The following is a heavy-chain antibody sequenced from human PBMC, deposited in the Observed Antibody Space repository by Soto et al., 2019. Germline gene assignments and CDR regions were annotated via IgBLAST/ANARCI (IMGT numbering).Heavy chain of an antibody. CDR3: ATEIADDDVWSGYYTGQF. V-gene: IGHV3-72*01. D-gene: IGHD3-3*01. Sequence: EVQLVESGGGLVQPGGSLRLSCAASGFTFSDQYMDWVRQAPGKGLEWVGRTRNKANSYTTEYAASVKGRFIISTDDSKNLLYLQMNSLKTEDTAVYYCATEIADDDVWSGYYTGQFWGQGTLVTVSS. J-gene: IGHJ4*02. CDR1: GFTFSDQY. CDR2: TRNKANSYTT.